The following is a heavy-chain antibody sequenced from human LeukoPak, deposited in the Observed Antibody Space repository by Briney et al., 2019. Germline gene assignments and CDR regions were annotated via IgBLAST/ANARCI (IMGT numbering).Heavy chain of an antibody. CDR1: GFTFSSYS. Sequence: GGSLRLSCAASGFTFSSYSMNWVRQPPGKGLEWVSSISSSSYIYYADSVKGRFTISRDNAKNSLYLQMNSLGAEDTAVYYCAGEPGYCSSTSCYEIDYWGQGTLVTVSS. J-gene: IGHJ4*02. D-gene: IGHD2-2*01. CDR2: ISSSSYI. V-gene: IGHV3-21*01. CDR3: AGEPGYCSSTSCYEIDY.